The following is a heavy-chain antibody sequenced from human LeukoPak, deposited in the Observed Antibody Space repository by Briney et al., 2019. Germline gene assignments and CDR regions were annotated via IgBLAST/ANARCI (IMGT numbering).Heavy chain of an antibody. V-gene: IGHV4-39*01. D-gene: IGHD6-13*01. CDR1: GVSISSSSYY. CDR2: MYYSGTT. J-gene: IGHJ4*02. Sequence: SGTLSLTCTVSGVSISSSSYYWGWIRQPPGEGLGWIGSMYYSGTTYYNPSVKTRVSISVDTSKNQCSLKLSSLTAADAAVYYCARRQVAGSISWYYDYWGQGTLVTVSS. CDR3: ARRQVAGSISWYYDY.